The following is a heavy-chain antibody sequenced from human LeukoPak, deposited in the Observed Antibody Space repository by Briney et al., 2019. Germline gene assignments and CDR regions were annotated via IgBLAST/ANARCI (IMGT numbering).Heavy chain of an antibody. V-gene: IGHV1-69*13. CDR1: GGTFSSYA. CDR2: IIPIFGTA. Sequence: GASVKVSCKASGGTFSSYAISWVRQAPGQGLEWMGGIIPIFGTANYAQKFQGRVTITADESTSTAYMELSSLRSEDTAVYYCAGDTGTARLSYYYYGMDVWGQGTTVTVSS. CDR3: AGDTGTARLSYYYYGMDV. J-gene: IGHJ6*02. D-gene: IGHD6-6*01.